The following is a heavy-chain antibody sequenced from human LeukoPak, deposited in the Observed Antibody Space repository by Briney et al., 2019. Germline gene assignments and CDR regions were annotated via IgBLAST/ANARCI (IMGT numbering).Heavy chain of an antibody. D-gene: IGHD2-15*01. Sequence: SETLSLTCTVSGYSISSGYYWGWIRQPPGKGLEWIGSIYHSGSTYYNLSLKSRVTISVDTSKNQFSLKLSSVTAADTAVYYCARDLYCSGGSCYRWFDPWGQGTLVTVSS. J-gene: IGHJ5*02. V-gene: IGHV4-38-2*02. CDR3: ARDLYCSGGSCYRWFDP. CDR1: GYSISSGYY. CDR2: IYHSGST.